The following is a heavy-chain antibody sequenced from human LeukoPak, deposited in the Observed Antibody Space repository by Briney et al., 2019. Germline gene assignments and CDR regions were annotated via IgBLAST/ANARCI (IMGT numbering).Heavy chain of an antibody. J-gene: IGHJ4*02. V-gene: IGHV3-23*01. CDR1: GFTFNTYA. CDR2: ISGSGGST. D-gene: IGHD2-15*01. Sequence: PGGSLRLSCAASGFTFNTYAMTWVRQAPGKGREWVSGISGSGGSTSYSVKGRFTISRDNSKNTLYLQMTSLRAEDTAVYYCAKAGEYCPDGSCYSENYYFDYWGQGTLVTVSS. CDR3: AKAGEYCPDGSCYSENYYFDY.